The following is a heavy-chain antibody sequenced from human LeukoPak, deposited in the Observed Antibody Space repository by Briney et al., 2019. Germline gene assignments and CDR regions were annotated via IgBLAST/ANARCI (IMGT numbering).Heavy chain of an antibody. J-gene: IGHJ4*02. CDR2: ISYDGSDK. V-gene: IGHV3-30*02. Sequence: PGGSLRLSCAASGFTFNSFGLHWVRQAPGKVLEWVSFISYDGSDKNCVDSVQGRFTISRYNSKNTLYLQMNSLRVDDTAVYYCAKDLHSGWSFDYWGQGILVTVSS. CDR1: GFTFNSFG. D-gene: IGHD6-19*01. CDR3: AKDLHSGWSFDY.